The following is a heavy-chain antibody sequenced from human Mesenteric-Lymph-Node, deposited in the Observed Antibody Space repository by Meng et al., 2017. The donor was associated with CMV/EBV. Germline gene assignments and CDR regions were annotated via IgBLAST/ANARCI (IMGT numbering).Heavy chain of an antibody. J-gene: IGHJ4*02. Sequence: SETLSLTCSVSGGSITNYYWSWVRQPPGKGLEWIGHIYYTGSTVYNPSLKSRVTISSDTSKNQFSLRLTSVTAVDTAVYYCATLVPAATYYFAFWGQGALVTVSS. V-gene: IGHV4-59*01. CDR2: IYYTGST. CDR1: GGSITNYY. CDR3: ATLVPAATYYFAF. D-gene: IGHD2-2*01.